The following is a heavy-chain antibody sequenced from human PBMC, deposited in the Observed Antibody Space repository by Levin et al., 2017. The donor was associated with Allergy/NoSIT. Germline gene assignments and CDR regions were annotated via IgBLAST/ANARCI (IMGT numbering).Heavy chain of an antibody. CDR2: IKQDGSEK. CDR1: GFTFSSYW. D-gene: IGHD3-3*01. CDR3: AREGRYYDFWSGYLNDAFDI. Sequence: GESLKISCAASGFTFSSYWMSWVRQAPGKGLEWVANIKQDGSEKYYVDSVKGRFTISRDNAKNSLYLQMNSLRAEDTAVYYCAREGRYYDFWSGYLNDAFDIWGQGTMVTVSS. J-gene: IGHJ3*02. V-gene: IGHV3-7*01.